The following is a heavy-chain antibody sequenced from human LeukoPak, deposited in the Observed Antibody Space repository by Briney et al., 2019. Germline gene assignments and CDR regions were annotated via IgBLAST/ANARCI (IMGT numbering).Heavy chain of an antibody. Sequence: GGSLRLSCAASGFTVSTNYMSWVRQAPGKGLEWVSVIYSGGSRDYADSVKGRFTISRDNSKNTVYLQMNSLRTEDTAVYYCARNLATIRHYFDYWGQGTLVTVSS. CDR2: IYSGGSR. CDR3: ARNLATIRHYFDY. D-gene: IGHD5-24*01. CDR1: GFTVSTNY. J-gene: IGHJ4*02. V-gene: IGHV3-66*01.